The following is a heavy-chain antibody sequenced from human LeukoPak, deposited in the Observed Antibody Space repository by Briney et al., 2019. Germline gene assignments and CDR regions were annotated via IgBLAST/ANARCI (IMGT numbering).Heavy chain of an antibody. CDR1: GFTFSSYA. J-gene: IGHJ4*02. Sequence: GRSLRLSCAASGFTFSSYAMHWVRQAPGKGLEWVAVISYDGSNKYYADSVKGRFTISRDNSKNTLYLQMNSLRAEDTAVYYCARSFNWNYLDYWGQGTLVTVSP. CDR2: ISYDGSNK. CDR3: ARSFNWNYLDY. V-gene: IGHV3-30-3*01. D-gene: IGHD1-20*01.